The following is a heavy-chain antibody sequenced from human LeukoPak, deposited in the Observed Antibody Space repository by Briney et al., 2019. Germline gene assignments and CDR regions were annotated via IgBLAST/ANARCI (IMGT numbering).Heavy chain of an antibody. CDR2: IGGSGTST. J-gene: IGHJ4*02. CDR1: RFTFSSCA. CDR3: ARGHWGLDC. V-gene: IGHV3-23*01. D-gene: IGHD7-27*01. Sequence: GGSLRLSCVASRFTFSSCAISWGRQAPGKGLEWVSGIGGSGTSTYYADSVKGRFTISRDNSKNTLYLQMNSLRAEDTAVYYCARGHWGLDCWGQGTLVTVSS.